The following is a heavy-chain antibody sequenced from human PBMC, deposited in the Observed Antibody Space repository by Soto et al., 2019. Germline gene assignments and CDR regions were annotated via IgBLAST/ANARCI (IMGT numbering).Heavy chain of an antibody. D-gene: IGHD3-10*01. CDR1: GFTFSSYG. Sequence: PGGSLRLSCAASGFTFSSYGMHWVRQAPGKGLEWVAVISYDGSNKYYADSVKGRFTISRDNSKNTLYLQMNSLRAEDTAVYYCAKDRFFERGVITGSLDYWGQGTLVTVSS. V-gene: IGHV3-30*18. J-gene: IGHJ4*02. CDR3: AKDRFFERGVITGSLDY. CDR2: ISYDGSNK.